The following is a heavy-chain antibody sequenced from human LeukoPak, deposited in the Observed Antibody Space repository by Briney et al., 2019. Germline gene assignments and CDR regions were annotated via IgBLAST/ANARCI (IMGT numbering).Heavy chain of an antibody. D-gene: IGHD5-12*01. Sequence: PGGSLRLSCAASGFTFSSYAMSWVRQAPGEGLEWVSSISGSGGSTYYADSVKGRFTISRDNSKNTLYLQMSSLRAEDTAVYYCARDKRGYSGYEGGYHYYGMDVWGQGTTVTVSS. CDR1: GFTFSSYA. V-gene: IGHV3-23*01. J-gene: IGHJ6*02. CDR2: ISGSGGST. CDR3: ARDKRGYSGYEGGYHYYGMDV.